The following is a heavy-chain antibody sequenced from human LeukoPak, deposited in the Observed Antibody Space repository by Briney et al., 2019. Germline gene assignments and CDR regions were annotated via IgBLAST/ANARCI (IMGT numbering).Heavy chain of an antibody. V-gene: IGHV4-34*01. J-gene: IGHJ4*02. Sequence: PSETLSLTCAVYGGSFGGYYWSWIRQPPGKGLEWIGEINHSGSTNYNPSLKSRVTISVDTSKNQFSLKLSSVTAADTAVYYCARGARYYDILTGLDYWGQGTLVTVSS. CDR3: ARGARYYDILTGLDY. CDR2: INHSGST. CDR1: GGSFGGYY. D-gene: IGHD3-9*01.